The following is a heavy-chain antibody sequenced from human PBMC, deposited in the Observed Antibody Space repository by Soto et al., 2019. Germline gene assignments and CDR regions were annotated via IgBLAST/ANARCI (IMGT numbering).Heavy chain of an antibody. D-gene: IGHD5-18*01. J-gene: IGHJ4*02. CDR3: ARDRYGWYFED. Sequence: QVQLVESGGGVVQPGRSLRLSCAASGFTFSYFGMHWVRQAPGKGLEWVAVIWHDGSNKYYTDSVKGRFTISRDNSKNTLHLQMNSLSAEDTAVYYCARDRYGWYFEDWGQGTLVTVSS. V-gene: IGHV3-33*01. CDR1: GFTFSYFG. CDR2: IWHDGSNK.